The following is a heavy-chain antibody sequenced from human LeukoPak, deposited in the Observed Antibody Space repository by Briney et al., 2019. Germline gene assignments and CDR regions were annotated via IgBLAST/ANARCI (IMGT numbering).Heavy chain of an antibody. V-gene: IGHV1-2*02. CDR1: GYTFTVYY. CDR2: INPNSGGT. J-gene: IGHJ3*02. D-gene: IGHD5-12*01. Sequence: EASVKISFKPSGYTFTVYYIYWVRQAPGQGLEWMGWINPNSGGTISAQKFQGRVTMTSDTSISAAYMELSRLRSDDTAMYYCARSGYSGYENDAFDIWGQGTMVTVSS. CDR3: ARSGYSGYENDAFDI.